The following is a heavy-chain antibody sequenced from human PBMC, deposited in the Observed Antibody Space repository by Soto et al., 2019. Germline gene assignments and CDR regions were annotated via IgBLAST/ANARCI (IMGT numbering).Heavy chain of an antibody. J-gene: IGHJ4*02. V-gene: IGHV3-23*01. CDR2: ISASGGRT. CDR3: AKGKRSSSSIDY. Sequence: EVQLLESGGGLVQPGGSLRLSCEDSEFTFSSYDMTWVRQAPGKGLEWVSAISASGGRTYYADSVKGRFTISRDNSNNALYLQMNSLIAEDTAVYYCAKGKRSSSSIDYWGQGTLVTVSS. CDR1: EFTFSSYD. D-gene: IGHD6-6*01.